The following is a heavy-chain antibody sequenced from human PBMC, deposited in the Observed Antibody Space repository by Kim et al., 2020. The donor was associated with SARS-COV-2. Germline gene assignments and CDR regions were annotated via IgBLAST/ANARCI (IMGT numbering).Heavy chain of an antibody. V-gene: IGHV3-74*01. CDR2: INSDGSST. CDR3: ARKSGRGSGSSGGDYYYYYGMDV. D-gene: IGHD3-10*01. CDR1: GFTFSSYW. J-gene: IGHJ6*02. Sequence: GGSLRLSCAASGFTFSSYWMHWVRQAPGKGLVWVSRINSDGSSTSYADSVKGRFTISRDNAKNTLYLQMNSLRAEDTAVYYCARKSGRGSGSSGGDYYYYYGMDVWGQGTTVTVSS.